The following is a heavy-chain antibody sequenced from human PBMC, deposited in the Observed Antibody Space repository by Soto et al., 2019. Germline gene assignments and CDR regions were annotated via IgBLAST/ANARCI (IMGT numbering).Heavy chain of an antibody. CDR1: EYTFTSYY. CDR2: INPSGSST. Sequence: GASVKVSCKASEYTFTSYYMHWVRQAPGQGLEWMGIINPSGSSTSYAQNFQGRVTMTRDTSTSTVYVELSSLRSEDTADYYCASGRVGATPLYYCAMDVWGQGTTVTVSS. V-gene: IGHV1-46*01. J-gene: IGHJ6*02. D-gene: IGHD1-26*01. CDR3: ASGRVGATPLYYCAMDV.